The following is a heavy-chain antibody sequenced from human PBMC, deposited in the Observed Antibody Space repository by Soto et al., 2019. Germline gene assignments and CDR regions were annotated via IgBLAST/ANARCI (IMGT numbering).Heavy chain of an antibody. J-gene: IGHJ6*02. V-gene: IGHV3-33*01. D-gene: IGHD2-8*01. Sequence: QVQLVESGGGVVQPGTSLRLSCEASGFTFNSFGMHWVRQAPGKGLEWVALIWHDGTNRYYLDSVKGRFTISRDNSKAKLYLQMNNLRAEDTAVYYCARTGLQIVQATSYYYGLDVWGQGTTVTVSS. CDR3: ARTGLQIVQATSYYYGLDV. CDR2: IWHDGTNR. CDR1: GFTFNSFG.